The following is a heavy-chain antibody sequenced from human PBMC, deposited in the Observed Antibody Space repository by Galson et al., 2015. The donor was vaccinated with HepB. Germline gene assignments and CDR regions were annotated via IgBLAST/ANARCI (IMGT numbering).Heavy chain of an antibody. CDR2: IRESGDKT. D-gene: IGHD4-17*01. V-gene: IGHV3-23*01. J-gene: IGHJ5*02. Sequence: SLRLSCAASGFTFSNYAMSWLRQAPGKGLEWVSAIRESGDKTYYAESVKGRFTISRDNSKNTVYLHMNSLRVEDTALYYCTKEGPAVTTAYFDPWGQGTLVTVSS. CDR3: TKEGPAVTTAYFDP. CDR1: GFTFSNYA.